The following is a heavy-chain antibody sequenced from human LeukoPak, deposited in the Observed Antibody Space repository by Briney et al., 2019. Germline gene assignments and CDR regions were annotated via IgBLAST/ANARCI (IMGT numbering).Heavy chain of an antibody. V-gene: IGHV3-23*01. CDR3: ARVLRGAPLDY. D-gene: IGHD1-26*01. Sequence: PGGSLRLSCAASGFTFSSYWMHWVRQAPGKGLEWVSGISGSGGNTYYADSVKGRFTISRDNSKNTLYLQMNSLRAEDTAVYYCARVLRGAPLDYWGQGTLVTVSS. J-gene: IGHJ4*02. CDR2: ISGSGGNT. CDR1: GFTFSSYW.